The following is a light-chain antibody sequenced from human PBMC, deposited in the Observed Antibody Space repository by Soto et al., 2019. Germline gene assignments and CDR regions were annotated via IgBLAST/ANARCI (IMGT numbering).Light chain of an antibody. J-gene: IGLJ3*02. CDR1: SSDIGSYNY. CDR3: LLFFGGAQVWM. Sequence: QSALTQPASVSGSPGQSITISCSGTSSDIGSYNYVAWYQQFPGKTPKLMIYEVSNRPSGVSNRFSGSKSGNTASLTISGLQAEDEADYYCLLFFGGAQVWMFGGGTKLTVL. CDR2: EVS. V-gene: IGLV2-14*01.